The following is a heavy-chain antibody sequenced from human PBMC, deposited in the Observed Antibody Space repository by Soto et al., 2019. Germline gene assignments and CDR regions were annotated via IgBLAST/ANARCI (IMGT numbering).Heavy chain of an antibody. V-gene: IGHV3-23*01. J-gene: IGHJ6*03. D-gene: IGHD3-10*01. CDR2: ISGSGGST. Sequence: EVQLLESGGGLVQPGGSLRLSCAASGFTFSSYAMSWVRQAPGKGLEWVSAISGSGGSTYYADSVKGRFTISRDNSKNTLYLQMNSLRAEDTAVYYCAKDWGGTMVRWRYYYYYYMDVWGKGTTVTVSS. CDR1: GFTFSSYA. CDR3: AKDWGGTMVRWRYYYYYYMDV.